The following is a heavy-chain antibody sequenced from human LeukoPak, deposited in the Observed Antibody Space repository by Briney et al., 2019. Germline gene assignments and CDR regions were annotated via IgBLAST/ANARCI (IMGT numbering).Heavy chain of an antibody. J-gene: IGHJ2*01. V-gene: IGHV3-23*01. Sequence: PGGSLRLSCSGSGFTFMNYVMAWVRQAPGKGLEWVSSIRLGGGLTHSADPVKGRFIISRDMNTLFLQMNNLRPEDTAMYYCARKITMVRGPIIKGYFDLWGRGTLVSVSS. CDR2: IRLGGGLT. CDR1: GFTFMNYV. CDR3: ARKITMVRGPIIKGYFDL. D-gene: IGHD3-10*01.